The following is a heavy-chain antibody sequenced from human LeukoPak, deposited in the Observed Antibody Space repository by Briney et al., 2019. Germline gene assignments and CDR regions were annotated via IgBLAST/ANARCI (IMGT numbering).Heavy chain of an antibody. CDR2: IYTSGST. CDR1: GGSISSYY. Sequence: SETLSLTCTVSGGSISSYYWSWIRQPAGRGLEWIGRIYTSGSTNYNPSLKSRVTMSVDTSKSQFSLKLSSVTAADTAVYYCARHACYVWGSYCWSHDAFDIWGQGTMVTVSS. J-gene: IGHJ3*02. V-gene: IGHV4-4*07. D-gene: IGHD3-16*02. CDR3: ARHACYVWGSYCWSHDAFDI.